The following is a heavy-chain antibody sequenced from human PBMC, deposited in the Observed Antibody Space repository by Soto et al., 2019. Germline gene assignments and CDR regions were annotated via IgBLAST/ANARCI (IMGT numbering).Heavy chain of an antibody. CDR3: VRDSGEVVPAAADY. V-gene: IGHV3-21*01. CDR2: ISPSSSYI. CDR1: GFTFSRYS. Sequence: EVQLVESGGGLVKPGGSLRLSCAASGFTFSRYSMNWVRQAPGRGLKWVAAISPSSSYISYADSLKGRFTISRDHAGNSLYLQMSSLTAEDTAVYYCVRDSGEVVPAAADYWGQGTLVTVSS. D-gene: IGHD2-2*01. J-gene: IGHJ4*02.